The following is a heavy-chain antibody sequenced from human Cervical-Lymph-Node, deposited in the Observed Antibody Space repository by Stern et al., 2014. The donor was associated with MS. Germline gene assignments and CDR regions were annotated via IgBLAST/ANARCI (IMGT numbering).Heavy chain of an antibody. V-gene: IGHV1-46*01. J-gene: IGHJ4*02. Sequence: VQLVESGPEVKKPGASVMVSCKTSGYTFTNYYIHWVRQAPGQGLEWMGIINPNGSVTASAQKFQGRLTITRDTSTTTVYMRLITLTSEDTAMYYCTRAVGGVGREWGQGTLVVVSS. CDR1: GYTFTNYY. D-gene: IGHD3-16*01. CDR3: TRAVGGVGRE. CDR2: INPNGSVT.